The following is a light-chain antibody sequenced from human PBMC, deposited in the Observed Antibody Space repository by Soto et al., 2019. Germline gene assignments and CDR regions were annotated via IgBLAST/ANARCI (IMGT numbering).Light chain of an antibody. CDR1: RDIGSD. CDR2: AAS. J-gene: IGKJ1*01. Sequence: ATQMTQSPSSLSESVGDRITIICRASRDIGSDLSWYQQKRGKAPTIXIYAASNLQSGVPSRFRGSRSGTEFTLTVSSLQPEDFATYYCLQDHDDSWTFGQGTKVDIK. CDR3: LQDHDDSWT. V-gene: IGKV1-6*01.